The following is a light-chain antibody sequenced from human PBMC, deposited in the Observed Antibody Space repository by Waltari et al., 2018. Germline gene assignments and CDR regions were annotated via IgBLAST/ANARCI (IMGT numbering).Light chain of an antibody. V-gene: IGLV2-23*01. CDR3: CSYAGSTTFLYV. CDR2: GGT. J-gene: IGLJ1*01. Sequence: QSALTQPASVSGSPGQSITISCTGSSNDLGTYNLVSWYQQHQGKAPKLMIYGGTERPSGVSNRFSGSQSGNTASLTISGLQAEDEADYYCCSYAGSTTFLYVFGTGTKVTVL. CDR1: SNDLGTYNL.